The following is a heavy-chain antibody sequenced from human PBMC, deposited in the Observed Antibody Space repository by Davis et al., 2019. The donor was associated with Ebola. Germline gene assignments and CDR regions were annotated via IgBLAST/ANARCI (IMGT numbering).Heavy chain of an antibody. CDR3: ARSIAVAGTDYYYGMDV. J-gene: IGHJ6*02. D-gene: IGHD6-19*01. V-gene: IGHV3-30*04. CDR1: GFTFSSYA. CDR2: ISYDGSNK. Sequence: GESLKISCAASGFTFSSYAMHWVRQAPGKGLEWVAVISYDGSNKYYADSVKGRFTISRDNSKNTLYLQMNSLRAEDTAVYYCARSIAVAGTDYYYGMDVWGQGTTVTVS.